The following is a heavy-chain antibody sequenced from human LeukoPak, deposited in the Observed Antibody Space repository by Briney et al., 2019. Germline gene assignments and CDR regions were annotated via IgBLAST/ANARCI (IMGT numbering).Heavy chain of an antibody. CDR1: GYTLTELS. CDR2: FDPEDGET. D-gene: IGHD6-19*01. V-gene: IGHV1-24*01. J-gene: IGHJ4*02. Sequence: ASVKVSCKVSGYTLTELSMHWVRQAPGKGLEWMGGFDPEDGETIYSQKFQGRVTMTEDTSTDTAYMELSSLRSEDTAVYYCASSPLISTGWLGFDSWDQGTLVTVSS. CDR3: ASSPLISTGWLGFDS.